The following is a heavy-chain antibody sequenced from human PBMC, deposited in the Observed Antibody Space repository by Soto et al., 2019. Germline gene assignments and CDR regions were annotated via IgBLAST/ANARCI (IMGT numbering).Heavy chain of an antibody. CDR1: GGSISSYY. J-gene: IGHJ6*02. CDR3: ARALLLRLGELSVRRTDYGMDV. D-gene: IGHD3-16*02. Sequence: SETLSLTCTVSGGSISSYYWSWIRQPPGKGLEWIGYIYYSGSTNYNPSLKSRVTISVDTSKNQFSLKLSSVTAADTAVYYCARALLLRLGELSVRRTDYGMDVWGQGTTVTVSS. V-gene: IGHV4-59*01. CDR2: IYYSGST.